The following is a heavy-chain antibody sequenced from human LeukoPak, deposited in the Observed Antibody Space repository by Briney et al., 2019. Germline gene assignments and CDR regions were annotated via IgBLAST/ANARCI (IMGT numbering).Heavy chain of an antibody. V-gene: IGHV3-23*01. CDR3: AEGRPFWSERPVLFDY. CDR2: ISGSAGST. J-gene: IGHJ4*02. D-gene: IGHD3-3*01. CDR1: GFSCSSYA. Sequence: RRPLRLSFSASGFSCSSYAMSWVSPAPGKGLEWVSAISGSAGSTYYADSVKGRFPTSRANTTNTLYQQMNSLRAEDTAVYYCAEGRPFWSERPVLFDYWGREPWSPSPQ.